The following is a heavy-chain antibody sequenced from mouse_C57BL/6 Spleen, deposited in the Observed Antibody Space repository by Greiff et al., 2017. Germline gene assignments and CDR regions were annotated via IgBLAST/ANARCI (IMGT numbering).Heavy chain of an antibody. CDR2: INPGSGGT. CDR1: GYAFTNYL. J-gene: IGHJ1*03. D-gene: IGHD1-1*01. V-gene: IGHV1-54*01. CDR3: ARSPNYYGSSLWYFDV. Sequence: QVQLQQSGAELVRPGTSVKVSCKASGYAFTNYLIEWVKQRPGQGLEWIGVINPGSGGTNYNEKFKGKATLTADKSSSTAYMQLSSLTSEDSAVXFCARSPNYYGSSLWYFDVWGTGTTVTVSS.